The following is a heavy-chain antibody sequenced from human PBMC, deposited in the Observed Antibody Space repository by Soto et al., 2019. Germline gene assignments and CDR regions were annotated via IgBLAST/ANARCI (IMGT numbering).Heavy chain of an antibody. CDR1: GFTFSSYS. CDR3: ARDQSGWSRGKPTYYYMDV. D-gene: IGHD2-15*01. J-gene: IGHJ6*03. Sequence: EVQLVESGGGLVKPGGSLRLSCAASGFTFSSYSMNWVRQAPGKGLEWVSSISSSSSYIYYADSVKGRFTISRDNAKNSLYLQMNSLRAEDTAVYYCARDQSGWSRGKPTYYYMDVWGKGTTVTVSS. CDR2: ISSSSSYI. V-gene: IGHV3-21*01.